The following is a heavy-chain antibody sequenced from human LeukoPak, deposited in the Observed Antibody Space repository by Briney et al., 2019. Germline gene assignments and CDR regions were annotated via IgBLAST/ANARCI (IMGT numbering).Heavy chain of an antibody. CDR2: ISHDGMNA. Sequence: GXXLRLSCAASGLHFSGTAMRWVRQAPGKGVEWVSAISHDGMNAYYADSVKGRFTISRDNSKKTVSLEMSSLTAADTGVYYCAKDGAQYSSGPECDPRGQGALVTVSP. CDR3: AKDGAQYSSGPECDP. J-gene: IGHJ5*02. V-gene: IGHV3-23*01. D-gene: IGHD6-19*01. CDR1: GLHFSGTA.